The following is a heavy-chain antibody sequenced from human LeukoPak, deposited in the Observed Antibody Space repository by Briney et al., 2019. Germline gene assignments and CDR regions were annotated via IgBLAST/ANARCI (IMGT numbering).Heavy chain of an antibody. CDR2: IGTGTLR. CDR1: GFSLSSHG. J-gene: IGHJ3*02. CDR3: ANLGGYCSNTSCDDAFDI. Sequence: PGESLKLSCAASGFSLSSHGLNWVRQAPGKGLEWVSFIGTGTLRSYADSVRGRFTISRDNAKNSLYLQMNSLRAEDTAVYYCANLGGYCSNTSCDDAFDIWGQGTMVTVS. D-gene: IGHD2-2*01. V-gene: IGHV3-21*04.